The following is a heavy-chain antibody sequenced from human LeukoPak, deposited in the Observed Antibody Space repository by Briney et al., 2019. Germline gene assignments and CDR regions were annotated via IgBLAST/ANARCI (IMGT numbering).Heavy chain of an antibody. CDR1: GFTFSTYW. D-gene: IGHD6-6*01. CDR2: IVTGDGRV. V-gene: IGHV3-23*01. J-gene: IGHJ4*02. CDR3: ASTDIAARDFDY. Sequence: GGSLRLSCAASGFTFSTYWMSWVRQAPGKGLEWLSSIVTGDGRVFYAGSVQGRFTISRDNSKNTLFLQMSSLRAEDTAVYYCASTDIAARDFDYWGQGTLVTVSS.